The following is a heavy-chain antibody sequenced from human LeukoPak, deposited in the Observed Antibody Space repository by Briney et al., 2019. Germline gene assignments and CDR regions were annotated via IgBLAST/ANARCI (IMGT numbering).Heavy chain of an antibody. J-gene: IGHJ3*02. CDR2: ISAYNGNT. Sequence: ASVKVSCKASGYTFTSYGISWVRQAPGQGLEWMGWISAYNGNTNYAQKFQGRVTMTRDTSISTAYMELSSLRSEDTAVYYCARDNRRQSAFDIWGQGTMVTVSS. CDR1: GYTFTSYG. CDR3: ARDNRRQSAFDI. D-gene: IGHD1-14*01. V-gene: IGHV1-18*01.